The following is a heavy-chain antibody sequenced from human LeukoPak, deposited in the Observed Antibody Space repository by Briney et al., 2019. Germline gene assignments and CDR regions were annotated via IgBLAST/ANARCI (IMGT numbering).Heavy chain of an antibody. Sequence: GGSLRLSCAASGFTFSGYSMNWVRQAPGKGLEWVSSISSSSSYIYYADSVKGRFTISRDNAKNSLYLQMNSLRAEDTAVYYCARVYPGTAHFDYWGQGTLVTVSS. CDR2: ISSSSSYI. V-gene: IGHV3-21*01. CDR3: ARVYPGTAHFDY. J-gene: IGHJ4*02. CDR1: GFTFSGYS. D-gene: IGHD1-1*01.